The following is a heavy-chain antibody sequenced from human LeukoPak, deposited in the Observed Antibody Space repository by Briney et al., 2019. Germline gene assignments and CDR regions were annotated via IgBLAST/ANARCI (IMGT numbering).Heavy chain of an antibody. D-gene: IGHD1-1*01. CDR1: AGTFSSYA. CDR2: IIPIFGTA. V-gene: IGHV1-69*13. Sequence: SVKVSCKASAGTFSSYAISWVRQAPGQGLEWMGGIIPIFGTANYAQKYQGRVTITADESTGTAYMELSSLRSEDTAVYYCARGETGTTGTTLRSLNYWGQGTLVTVSS. CDR3: ARGETGTTGTTLRSLNY. J-gene: IGHJ4*02.